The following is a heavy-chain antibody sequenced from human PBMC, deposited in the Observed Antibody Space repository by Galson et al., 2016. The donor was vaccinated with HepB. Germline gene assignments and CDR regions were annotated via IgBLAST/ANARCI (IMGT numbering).Heavy chain of an antibody. D-gene: IGHD6-13*01. Sequence: SLRLSCAASGLTVRRNYMSWVRQAPGKGLEWVSVLYSDGSTYYTDSVKGRFTISRDSSRSTVYLHMNTLRPEDTGMYYCARSNLFLAGDGRGYLDLWGRGTLVTVSS. CDR2: LYSDGST. CDR1: GLTVRRNY. V-gene: IGHV3-53*01. J-gene: IGHJ2*01. CDR3: ARSNLFLAGDGRGYLDL.